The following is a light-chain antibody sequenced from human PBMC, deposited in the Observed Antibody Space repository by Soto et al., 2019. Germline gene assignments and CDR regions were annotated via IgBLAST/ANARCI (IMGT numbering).Light chain of an antibody. V-gene: IGKV3-20*01. CDR3: QQYGSSSWT. CDR2: GAS. J-gene: IGKJ1*01. CDR1: QSVSSTY. Sequence: EVVMTQSPATLSLSPGERATLSCRASQSVSSTYLGWYQQKPGQAPRLLISGASSRATGIPDRFSGSGSGTDFTLTISRLEPEDFAVYYCQQYGSSSWTFGQGTKVDIK.